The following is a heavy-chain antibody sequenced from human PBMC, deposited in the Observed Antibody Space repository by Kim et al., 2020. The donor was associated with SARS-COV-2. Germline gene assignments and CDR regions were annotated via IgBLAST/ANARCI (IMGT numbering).Heavy chain of an antibody. Sequence: SETLSLTCTVSGGSISSSSYYWGWIRQPPGKGLEWIGSIYYSGSTYYNPSLKSRVTISVDTSKNQFSLKQSSVTAADTAVYYCAREPQVSWDRQGFDYWGQGTMVTVSS. D-gene: IGHD2-15*01. CDR2: IYYSGST. CDR3: AREPQVSWDRQGFDY. V-gene: IGHV4-39*07. J-gene: IGHJ4*02. CDR1: GGSISSSSYY.